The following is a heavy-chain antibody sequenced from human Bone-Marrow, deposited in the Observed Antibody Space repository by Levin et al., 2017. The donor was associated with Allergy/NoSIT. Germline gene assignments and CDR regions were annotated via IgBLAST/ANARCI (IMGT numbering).Heavy chain of an antibody. CDR3: TADMAYFDSSGPNY. V-gene: IGHV3-15*07. D-gene: IGHD3-22*01. J-gene: IGHJ4*02. CDR1: GFSFKNAW. CDR2: IKSETAGGTT. Sequence: GESLKISCAASGFSFKNAWMNWVRQAPGKGLEWVGRIKSETAGGTTVYPAPVKGRFTISRDDSENIVFLQMNSLKSEDTAVYYCTADMAYFDSSGPNYWGQGTLVTVTS.